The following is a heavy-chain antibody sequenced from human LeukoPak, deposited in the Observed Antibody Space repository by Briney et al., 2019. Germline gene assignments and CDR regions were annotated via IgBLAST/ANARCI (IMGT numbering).Heavy chain of an antibody. CDR3: ARDHSALASYPNP. CDR2: IESNGLT. J-gene: IGHJ5*02. V-gene: IGHV3-74*01. Sequence: VGSLRLSCEASGFTFSSYWMHWVRHIPGKGLMWVSRIESNGLTLYADSVRDRFTISRDNGKNTVYLQMNSLRADDTAIYYCARDHSALASYPNPWGQGTLVTVSS. D-gene: IGHD3-10*01. CDR1: GFTFSSYW.